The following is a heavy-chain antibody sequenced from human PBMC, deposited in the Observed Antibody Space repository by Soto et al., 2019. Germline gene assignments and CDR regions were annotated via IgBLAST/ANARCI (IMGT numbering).Heavy chain of an antibody. D-gene: IGHD1-1*01. Sequence: QVQLQQWGAGLLKHSETLSLTFAVYGGFVSSGNYYWSWIRQPPGKGLEWIGEMSHSGGTHFNPSLKSRVTISVDTSKNQFSLKMSSVTAADTALYYCARVERGTATTVVDAFDIWGPGTMVTVSS. CDR2: MSHSGGT. V-gene: IGHV4-34*01. J-gene: IGHJ3*02. CDR1: GGFVSSGNYY. CDR3: ARVERGTATTVVDAFDI.